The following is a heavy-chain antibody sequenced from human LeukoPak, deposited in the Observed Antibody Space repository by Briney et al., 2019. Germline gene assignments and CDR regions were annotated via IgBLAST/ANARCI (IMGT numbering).Heavy chain of an antibody. V-gene: IGHV4-59*01. CDR3: ARDKGSGYPHYYYGMDV. CDR1: GGSISSYY. Sequence: PSETLSLTCTVSGGSISSYYWSWIRQPPGKGLEWIGYIYYSGSTNYNPSLKSRVTISVDTSKNQFSLKLNSVTAADTAVYYCARDKGSGYPHYYYGMDVWGQGTTVTVSS. J-gene: IGHJ6*02. CDR2: IYYSGST. D-gene: IGHD3-3*01.